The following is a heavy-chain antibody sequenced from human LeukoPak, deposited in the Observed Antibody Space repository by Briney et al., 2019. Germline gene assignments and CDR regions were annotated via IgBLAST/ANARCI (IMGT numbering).Heavy chain of an antibody. Sequence: SETLSLTCTVSGGSISSYYWSWIRQPPGKGLGWIGYIYYSGSTNYNPSLKSRVTISVDTSKNRFSLKLSSVTAADTAVYYCAGQQYSDAFDIWGQGTMVTVSS. J-gene: IGHJ3*02. D-gene: IGHD4-11*01. V-gene: IGHV4-59*01. CDR2: IYYSGST. CDR1: GGSISSYY. CDR3: AGQQYSDAFDI.